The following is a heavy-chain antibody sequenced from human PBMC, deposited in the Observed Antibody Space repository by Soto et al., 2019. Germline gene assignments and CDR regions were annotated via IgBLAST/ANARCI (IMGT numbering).Heavy chain of an antibody. CDR2: IYYSGST. Sequence: PSETLSLTCTVSGGSISSYYWIWIRQPPGKGLEWIGYIYYSGSTNYNPSLKSRVTISVDTSKNQFSLKLSSVTAADTAVYYCARQGYCSSTSCSTPYYYGMDVWGQGTTVTVSS. CDR1: GGSISSYY. J-gene: IGHJ6*02. V-gene: IGHV4-59*08. CDR3: ARQGYCSSTSCSTPYYYGMDV. D-gene: IGHD2-2*01.